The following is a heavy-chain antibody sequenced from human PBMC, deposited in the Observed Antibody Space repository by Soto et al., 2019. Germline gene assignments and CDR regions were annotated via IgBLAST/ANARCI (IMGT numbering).Heavy chain of an antibody. Sequence: QVQLVQSGAEVKKPGASVKVSCKASGYTFTSYAMHWVRQAPGQRLEWMGWINDGNGNTKYSQKFQGRVTITRDTSASTAYMELSSLRSEDTAVYYCARNYYGSGGSGMDVWGQGTTVTVSS. CDR3: ARNYYGSGGSGMDV. V-gene: IGHV1-3*01. CDR2: INDGNGNT. D-gene: IGHD3-10*01. J-gene: IGHJ6*02. CDR1: GYTFTSYA.